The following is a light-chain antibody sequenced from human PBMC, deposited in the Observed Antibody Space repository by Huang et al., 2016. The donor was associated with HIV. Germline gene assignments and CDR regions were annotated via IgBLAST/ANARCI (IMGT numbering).Light chain of an antibody. CDR2: LGS. V-gene: IGKV2-28*01. CDR1: QSLLHSNGYNY. Sequence: DAVVTQSPLSLPVTPGEPASISCRSSQSLLHSNGYNYLAWYVQKPGQSPHLWIYLGSNRASGVPDRFRGSGSGTDFTLKISRVESEDVGVYYCMQALQTPVFGPGTKVDIK. J-gene: IGKJ3*01. CDR3: MQALQTPV.